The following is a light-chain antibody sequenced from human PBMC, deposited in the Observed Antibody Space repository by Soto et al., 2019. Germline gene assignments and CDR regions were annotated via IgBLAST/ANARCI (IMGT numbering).Light chain of an antibody. CDR2: GAS. CDR3: QQYANWPRT. V-gene: IGKV3-20*01. Sequence: EIVLTQSPGTLSFSPGEGATLSCRASPRLSSSYLAWYPQKPGQAPRLLISGASSRATGIPARFRGSASGTEFTLTISSLQSEDVAGYYCQQYANWPRTFGGGTKV. J-gene: IGKJ4*01. CDR1: PRLSSSY.